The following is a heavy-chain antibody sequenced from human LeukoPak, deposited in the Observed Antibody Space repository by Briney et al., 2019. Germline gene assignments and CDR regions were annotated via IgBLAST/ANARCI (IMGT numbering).Heavy chain of an antibody. D-gene: IGHD5-18*01. V-gene: IGHV4-34*01. CDR3: AKRRGYSYGLDY. CDR1: GGSFSGNY. J-gene: IGHJ4*02. Sequence: PSETLSLTYTVYGGSFSGNYWTWIRQPPGKGLEWIGEVNPSGTTNYKPSLQRRVTISVNTSKNQFSLKLYSVTAADTAVYFCAKRRGYSYGLDYWGQGTLVTVSS. CDR2: VNPSGTT.